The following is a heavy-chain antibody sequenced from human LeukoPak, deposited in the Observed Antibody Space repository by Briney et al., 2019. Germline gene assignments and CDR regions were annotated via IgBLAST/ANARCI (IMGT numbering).Heavy chain of an antibody. CDR2: INHSGST. D-gene: IGHD5-18*01. CDR3: ARGPLRGYSYGYRY. J-gene: IGHJ4*02. CDR1: GESFSGYY. V-gene: IGHV4-34*01. Sequence: SETLSLTCAVYGESFSGYYWSWIRQPPGKGLEWIGEINHSGSTNYNPSLKSRVTISVDTPKNQFSLKLSSVTAADTAVYYCARGPLRGYSYGYRYWGQGTLVTVSS.